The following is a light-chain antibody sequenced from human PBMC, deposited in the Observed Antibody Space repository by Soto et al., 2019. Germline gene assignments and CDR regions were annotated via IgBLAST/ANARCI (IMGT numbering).Light chain of an antibody. CDR2: AAS. CDR1: QGISSY. CDR3: QQLNSYPLT. J-gene: IGKJ4*01. Sequence: IQLIQSPSSLSASVGDRVTITCRASQGISSYLAWYQQKPGKAPKLLIYAASTLQSGVPSRFSGSGSGTDFTLTISRLQPEDFATYYCQQLNSYPLTFGGGTKVEIK. V-gene: IGKV1-9*01.